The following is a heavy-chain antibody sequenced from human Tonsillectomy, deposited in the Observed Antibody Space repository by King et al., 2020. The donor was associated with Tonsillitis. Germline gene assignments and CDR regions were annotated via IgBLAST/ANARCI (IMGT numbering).Heavy chain of an antibody. CDR2: IIPMFGIA. CDR1: GGTSSSYA. Sequence: VQLVESGAEVKKPGSSVKVSCKASGGTSSSYAVSWVRQAPGQGLEWMGGIIPMFGIAKYAQKFQGRVTITADESTSPAYMELSSLRSEDTAVYYCARGGLHVSSGYYSVGGFDPWGQGTLVTVSS. D-gene: IGHD3-22*01. CDR3: ARGGLHVSSGYYSVGGFDP. V-gene: IGHV1-69*01. J-gene: IGHJ5*02.